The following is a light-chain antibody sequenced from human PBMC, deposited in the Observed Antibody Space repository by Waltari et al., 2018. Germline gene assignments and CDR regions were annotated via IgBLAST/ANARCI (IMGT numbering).Light chain of an antibody. CDR1: QSVLSSSNNRNY. CDR3: QQHYGAPLT. V-gene: IGKV4-1*01. CDR2: WAS. J-gene: IGKJ4*01. Sequence: DIVMTQYPDSLAVSLGVRATINCKSSQSVLSSSNNRNYLGWYQKKPGQPPKLIISWASSRESGVPDRFSGSGSGTDFTLTISSLQVEDVAVYYCQQHYGAPLTFGGGSKVEIK.